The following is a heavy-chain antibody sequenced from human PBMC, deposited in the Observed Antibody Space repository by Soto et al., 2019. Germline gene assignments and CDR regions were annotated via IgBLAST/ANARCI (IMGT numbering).Heavy chain of an antibody. Sequence: GGSLRLSCAASGLTFSTYSMNWVRQAPGKGLEWVSGISGSGDSTYYADSVKGRFTISRDNSKNTLYLQMNSLRAEDTAVYYCAKIPHSSSWYLDAFDIWGQGTMVTVSS. CDR1: GLTFSTYS. CDR3: AKIPHSSSWYLDAFDI. D-gene: IGHD6-13*01. CDR2: ISGSGDST. J-gene: IGHJ3*02. V-gene: IGHV3-23*01.